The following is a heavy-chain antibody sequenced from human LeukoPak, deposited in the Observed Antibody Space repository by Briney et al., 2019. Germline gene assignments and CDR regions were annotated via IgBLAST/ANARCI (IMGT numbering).Heavy chain of an antibody. D-gene: IGHD3-9*01. CDR1: GFTFSSYA. J-gene: IGHJ3*02. CDR3: AKAYYDILTGYYFGAFDI. V-gene: IGHV3-23*01. Sequence: GGSLRLSCAASGFTFSSYAMTWVRQAPGKGLEWVSGISGGGDYTYYADSVKGRFTISRDNSKNTLYLQVNSLRAEDTAVFYCAKAYYDILTGYYFGAFDIWGQGTMVTVSS. CDR2: ISGGGDYT.